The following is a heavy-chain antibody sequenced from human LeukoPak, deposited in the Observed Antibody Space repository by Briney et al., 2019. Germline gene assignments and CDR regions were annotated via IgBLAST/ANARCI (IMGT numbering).Heavy chain of an antibody. Sequence: GGSLRLSCAASGFTFNNYGMHWVRQAPGKGLEWVAFIRYNGNNQYYADSVKGRFTISRDNSKNTLYLQMNSLRAEDTAVYYCAKDRRGYSGYATDFDYWGQGTLVTVSS. CDR1: GFTFNNYG. V-gene: IGHV3-30*02. J-gene: IGHJ4*02. D-gene: IGHD5-12*01. CDR3: AKDRRGYSGYATDFDY. CDR2: IRYNGNNQ.